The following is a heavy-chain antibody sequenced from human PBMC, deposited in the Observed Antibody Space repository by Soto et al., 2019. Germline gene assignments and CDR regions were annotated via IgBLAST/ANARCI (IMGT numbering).Heavy chain of an antibody. Sequence: SETLSLTCTVSGGSISSSSYYWGWIRQPPGKGLEWIGSIYYSGSTYYNPSLKSRVTISVDTSKNQFSLKLSSVTAADTAVYYCARHEYFDSLLFDDWGQGTLVTVSS. D-gene: IGHD3-9*01. J-gene: IGHJ4*02. CDR2: IYYSGST. V-gene: IGHV4-39*01. CDR3: ARHEYFDSLLFDD. CDR1: GGSISSSSYY.